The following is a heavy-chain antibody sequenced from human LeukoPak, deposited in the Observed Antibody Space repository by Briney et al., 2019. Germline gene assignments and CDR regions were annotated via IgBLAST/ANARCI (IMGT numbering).Heavy chain of an antibody. CDR3: ATVSAFFYDSGSYYTFDY. CDR2: IYHSGST. J-gene: IGHJ4*02. Sequence: TETLSLTCAVSGGSISSSKWWSWVRQPPGKGLEWIGEIYHSGSTNYNPSLKSRVTISVDKSKNQFSLKLSSVTAADTAVYYCATVSAFFYDSGSYYTFDYWGQGTLVTVSS. V-gene: IGHV4-4*02. CDR1: GGSISSSKW. D-gene: IGHD3-10*01.